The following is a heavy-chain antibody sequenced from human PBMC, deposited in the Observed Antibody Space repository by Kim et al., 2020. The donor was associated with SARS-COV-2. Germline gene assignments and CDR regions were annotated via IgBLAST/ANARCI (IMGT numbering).Heavy chain of an antibody. J-gene: IGHJ4*02. CDR2: IYYDGSNK. CDR3: ARDLGRDGYVFDY. CDR1: GFTFSSYG. D-gene: IGHD5-12*01. Sequence: GGSLRLSCAASGFTFSSYGMHWVRQAPGKGLEWVAVIYYDGSNKYYADSVKGRFTISRDNSKNTLYLQMNSLRAEDTAVYYCARDLGRDGYVFDYWGQGTLVTVSS. V-gene: IGHV3-33*01.